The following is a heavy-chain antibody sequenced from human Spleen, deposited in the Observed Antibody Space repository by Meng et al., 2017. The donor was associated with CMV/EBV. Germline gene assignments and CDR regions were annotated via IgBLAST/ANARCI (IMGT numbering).Heavy chain of an antibody. Sequence: SETLSLTCTVSGGSISTSSYYWGWIRQPPGKGLEWIGSFYYSGSTYHNPSLKSRVTISVDTSKNQFSLKLSSVTAADTAVYYCASPKTNPQYRGYDLLGYFGYWGQGTLVTVSS. D-gene: IGHD5-12*01. CDR1: GGSISTSSYY. J-gene: IGHJ4*02. CDR2: FYYSGST. CDR3: ASPKTNPQYRGYDLLGYFGY. V-gene: IGHV4-39*01.